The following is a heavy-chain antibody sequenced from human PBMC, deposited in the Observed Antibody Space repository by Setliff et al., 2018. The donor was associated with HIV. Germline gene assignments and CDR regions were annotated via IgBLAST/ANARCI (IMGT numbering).Heavy chain of an antibody. J-gene: IGHJ4*02. CDR2: ISGSGRST. Sequence: GGSLRLSCAASGFTFSSYAMNWVRQAPGKGLEWASAISGSGRSTYYADSVKGRFSISRDNSKNILFLQMNSLRADDTAVYFCARDERRTSSIDYWGQGTLVTVSS. CDR1: GFTFSSYA. CDR3: ARDERRTSSIDY. V-gene: IGHV3-23*01.